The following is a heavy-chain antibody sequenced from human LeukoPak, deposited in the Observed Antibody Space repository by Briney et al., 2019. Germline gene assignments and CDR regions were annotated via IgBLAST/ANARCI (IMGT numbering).Heavy chain of an antibody. J-gene: IGHJ4*02. CDR2: INHSGST. D-gene: IGHD4-17*01. Sequence: SETLSLTCAVYGGSFSGYFWTWIRQPPGKGLEWIGEINHSGSTDYNPSLKSRVTISVDTSKNQFSLRLSSVTAAGTAVYYCAREPVDYGDYDFDYGGQGTLVTVSS. V-gene: IGHV4-34*01. CDR3: AREPVDYGDYDFDY. CDR1: GGSFSGYF.